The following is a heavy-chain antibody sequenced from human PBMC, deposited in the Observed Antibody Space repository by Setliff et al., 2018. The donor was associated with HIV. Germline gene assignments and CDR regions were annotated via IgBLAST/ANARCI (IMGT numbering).Heavy chain of an antibody. V-gene: IGHV4-4*09. CDR3: ARYSGTFTRYFDP. CDR2: IHISGAT. J-gene: IGHJ5*02. D-gene: IGHD1-26*01. Sequence: PSETLSLTCTISGDSTTSSHWSWIRQPPGKGLEWIGYIHISGATSYNPSLERRVTISLDMSKNQISLKLTSVTAADAAMYYCARYSGTFTRYFDPWGPGTLVTVSS. CDR1: GDSTTSSH.